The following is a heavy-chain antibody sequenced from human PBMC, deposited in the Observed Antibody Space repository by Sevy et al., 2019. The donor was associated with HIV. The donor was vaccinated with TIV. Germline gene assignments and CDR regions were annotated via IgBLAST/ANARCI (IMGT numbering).Heavy chain of an antibody. Sequence: GSLRLSCAASGFSFNTFSMNWVRQRPEKGLEGVSSISSSSKYIFYADSVKGRFTISRDNAKDSLYLQMYSLRAEDTAVYYCVRDQQGQSSAYDGAGYFGLEVWGAGTTVTVSP. CDR2: ISSSSKYI. D-gene: IGHD5-12*01. V-gene: IGHV3-21*01. CDR1: GFSFNTFS. CDR3: VRDQQGQSSAYDGAGYFGLEV. J-gene: IGHJ6*04.